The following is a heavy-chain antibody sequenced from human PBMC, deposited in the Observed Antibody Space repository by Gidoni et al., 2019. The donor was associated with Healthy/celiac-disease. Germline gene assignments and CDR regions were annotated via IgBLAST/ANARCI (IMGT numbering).Heavy chain of an antibody. V-gene: IGHV3-30*01. CDR1: GFTFRRYA. D-gene: IGHD6-19*01. Sequence: QVQLVESAGGVVQPGRSLRLSCDASGFTFRRYAMHWVRQAPVKGLEWVAVISYDGSNKYYADSVKGRFTISRDNSKNTLYLQMNSLRAEDTAVYYCARARPWGSGWYDPDYWGQGTLVTVSS. CDR2: ISYDGSNK. J-gene: IGHJ4*02. CDR3: ARARPWGSGWYDPDY.